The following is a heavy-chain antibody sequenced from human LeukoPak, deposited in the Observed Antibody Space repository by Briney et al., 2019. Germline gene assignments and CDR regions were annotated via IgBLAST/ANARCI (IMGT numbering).Heavy chain of an antibody. J-gene: IGHJ3*02. CDR3: ARHVRYYGSGSYDDAFDI. Sequence: SETLSLTCAVYGGSFSGYYWSWIRQPPGKGLEWIGEINHSGSTNYNPSFKSRVTISVDTSKNQFSLKLSSVTAADTAVYYCARHVRYYGSGSYDDAFDIWGQGTMVTVSS. D-gene: IGHD3-10*01. V-gene: IGHV4-34*01. CDR1: GGSFSGYY. CDR2: INHSGST.